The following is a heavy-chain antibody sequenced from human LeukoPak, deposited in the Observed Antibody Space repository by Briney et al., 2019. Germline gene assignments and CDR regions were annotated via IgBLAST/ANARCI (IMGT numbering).Heavy chain of an antibody. CDR1: GDSVTSNSAA. D-gene: IGHD4-23*01. J-gene: IGHJ3*02. CDR3: ARMAVDYGGNSGDAFDI. Sequence: SQTLSLTCAISGDSVTSNSAAWNWNRQSPSRGLKWLGRTYYRSKWYNDYAVSVKSRITINPDTSKYQFSLKLSSVTAADTAVYYCARMAVDYGGNSGDAFDIWGQGTMVTVSS. CDR2: TYYRSKWYN. V-gene: IGHV6-1*01.